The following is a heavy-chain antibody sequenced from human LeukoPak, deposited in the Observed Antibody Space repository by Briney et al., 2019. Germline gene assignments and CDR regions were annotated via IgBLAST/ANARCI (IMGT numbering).Heavy chain of an antibody. D-gene: IGHD6-6*01. CDR3: ARDRGAARGYYYYYMDV. CDR1: GGSISSYY. V-gene: IGHV4-59*01. Sequence: KASETLSLTCTVSGGSISSYYWSWIRQPPGKGLEWIGYIYYSGSTNYNPSLKSRVTISVDTSKNQFSLKLSSVTAADTAVYYCARDRGAARGYYYYYMDVWGKGTTVTVSS. J-gene: IGHJ6*03. CDR2: IYYSGST.